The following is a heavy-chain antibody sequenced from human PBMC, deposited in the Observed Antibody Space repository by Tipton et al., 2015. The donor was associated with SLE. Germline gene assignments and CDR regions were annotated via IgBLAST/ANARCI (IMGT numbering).Heavy chain of an antibody. D-gene: IGHD6-13*01. J-gene: IGHJ1*01. CDR2: IYYSGST. Sequence: TFSSYWMSWVRQAPGKGLEWIGSIYYSGSTNYNPSLKSRVTISVDTSKNQFSLKLSSVTAADTAVYYCARTGYSSSWLYFQHWGQGTLVTVSS. CDR3: ARTGYSSSWLYFQH. V-gene: IGHV4-39*07. CDR1: TFSSYW.